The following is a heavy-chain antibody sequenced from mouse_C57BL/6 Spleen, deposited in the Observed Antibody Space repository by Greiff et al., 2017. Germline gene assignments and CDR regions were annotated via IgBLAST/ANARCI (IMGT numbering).Heavy chain of an antibody. Sequence: QVQLQQPGAELVRPGTSVKLSCKASGYTFTSYWMHWVKQRPGQGLEWIGVIDPSDSYTNYNQKFKGKATLTVDTSSSTAYMQLSSLTSEDSAVYYCARSPYGNVYAMDYWGQGTSVTVSS. CDR3: ARSPYGNVYAMDY. V-gene: IGHV1-59*01. CDR1: GYTFTSYW. CDR2: IDPSDSYT. J-gene: IGHJ4*01. D-gene: IGHD2-1*01.